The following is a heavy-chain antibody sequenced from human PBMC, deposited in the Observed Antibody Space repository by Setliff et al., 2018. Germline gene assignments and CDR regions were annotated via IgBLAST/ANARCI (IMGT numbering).Heavy chain of an antibody. CDR2: ILPLFGSA. J-gene: IGHJ4*02. CDR3: AGGPISGSGTYYGAD. D-gene: IGHD3-10*01. V-gene: IGHV1-69*13. CDR1: GGTLRTYA. Sequence: SVKVSCKASGGTLRTYAFNWVRQAPGQGLEWVGGILPLFGSATYARKFQGRVTITADESTSTTYMEVSSLTSEDTAEYFCAGGPISGSGTYYGADWGQGTLVTVSS.